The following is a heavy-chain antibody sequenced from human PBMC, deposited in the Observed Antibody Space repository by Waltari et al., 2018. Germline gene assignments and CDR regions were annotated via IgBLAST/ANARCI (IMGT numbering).Heavy chain of an antibody. CDR3: ARQRRFGEFYYYYMDV. D-gene: IGHD3-10*01. J-gene: IGHJ6*03. CDR2: MNPNSGNT. V-gene: IGHV1-8*01. Sequence: QVQLVQSGAEVKKPGASVKVSCKASGYTFTSYYINWVRQATGQGLEWMGWMNPNSGNTGYAQKFQGRVTMTRNTSISTAYMELSSLRSEDTAVYYCARQRRFGEFYYYYMDVWGKGTTVTVSS. CDR1: GYTFTSYY.